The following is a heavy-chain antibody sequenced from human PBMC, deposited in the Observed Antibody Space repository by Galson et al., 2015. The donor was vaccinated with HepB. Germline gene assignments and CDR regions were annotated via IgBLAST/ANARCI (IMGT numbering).Heavy chain of an antibody. CDR2: IYYSGST. J-gene: IGHJ6*02. Sequence: SETLSLTCTVSGGSISSSSYYWGWIRQPPGKGLEWIGSIYYSGSTYYNPSLKSRVTISVDTSKNQFSLKLSSVTAADTAVYYCARVCGGIYYYGMDVWGQGTTVTVSS. D-gene: IGHD2-8*01. CDR3: ARVCGGIYYYGMDV. CDR1: GGSISSSSYY. V-gene: IGHV4-39*01.